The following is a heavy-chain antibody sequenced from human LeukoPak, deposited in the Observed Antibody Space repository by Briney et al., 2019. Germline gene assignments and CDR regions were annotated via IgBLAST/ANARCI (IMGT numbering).Heavy chain of an antibody. D-gene: IGHD3-22*01. V-gene: IGHV3-48*01. CDR2: ISGSGSGI. Sequence: GGALRLSCAASGFTFSNYNMNWVRQAPGKGLECLAYISGSGSGIYYAESVKGRCTLSRDNAKNSLYLQMHSLRAEDTAVYYCARDPVFSDSSGYYFDYWGQGTLVTVSP. CDR3: ARDPVFSDSSGYYFDY. CDR1: GFTFSNYN. J-gene: IGHJ4*02.